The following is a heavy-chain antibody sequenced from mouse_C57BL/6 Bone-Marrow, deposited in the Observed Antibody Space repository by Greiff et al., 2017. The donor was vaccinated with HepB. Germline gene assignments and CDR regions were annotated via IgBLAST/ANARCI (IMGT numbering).Heavy chain of an antibody. CDR3: ARIYDGYYGVFYAMTT. CDR1: GFTFSSYG. V-gene: IGHV5-6*01. CDR2: ISSGGSYT. D-gene: IGHD2-3*01. Sequence: EVQRVESGGDLVKPGGSLKLSCAASGFTFSSYGMSWVRPTPDKRLEWVATISSGGSYTYYPDSVKGRFTISRDNAKNTLYLQMSSLKSEDTAMYYCARIYDGYYGVFYAMTTGVKEPQSPSPQ. J-gene: IGHJ4*01.